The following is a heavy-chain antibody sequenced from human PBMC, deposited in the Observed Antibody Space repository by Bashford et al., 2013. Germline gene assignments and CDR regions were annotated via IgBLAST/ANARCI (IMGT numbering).Heavy chain of an antibody. CDR3: ALISSPGSYYYGLDV. V-gene: IGHV4-61*02. Sequence: RPLLYSSETLSLTCTVSGGSISSGDYYWSWIRQPAGKGLEWIGRIYSSGSTNYNPSLKSRVTMSVDTSKNQFSLNLSSVTAADTAVYYCALISSPGSYYYGLDVWGQGTTVTVSS. D-gene: IGHD3-10*01. J-gene: IGHJ6*02. CDR1: GGSISSGDYY. CDR2: IYSSGST.